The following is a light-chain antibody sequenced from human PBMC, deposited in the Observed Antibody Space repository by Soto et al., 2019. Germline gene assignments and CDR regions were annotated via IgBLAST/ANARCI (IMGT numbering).Light chain of an antibody. CDR2: SIY. CDR3: AAWDDSLNGYV. CDR1: SSNIGSNT. J-gene: IGLJ1*01. V-gene: IGLV1-44*01. Sequence: QSVLTQPPSASGTPGQRVTISCSGSSSNIGSNTVNWYQQLPGTAPKLLIYSIYQRPSGVPDRFSGSKSGTSASLAISGLQFEDEADYYCAAWDDSLNGYVFGTGTKLTVL.